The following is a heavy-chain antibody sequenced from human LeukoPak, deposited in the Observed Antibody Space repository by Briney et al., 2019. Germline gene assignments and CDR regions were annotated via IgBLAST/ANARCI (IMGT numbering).Heavy chain of an antibody. V-gene: IGHV3-48*03. Sequence: GGSLRLSCAASGFTFSSYEMNWVRQAPGKGLEWVSYISSSGSTIYYADSVKGRFTISRDNSKNSLYLQMNSLRTEDTALYYCARGGQWPIYWGQGTLVTVSS. CDR3: ARGGQWPIY. CDR2: ISSSGSTI. J-gene: IGHJ4*02. CDR1: GFTFSSYE. D-gene: IGHD6-19*01.